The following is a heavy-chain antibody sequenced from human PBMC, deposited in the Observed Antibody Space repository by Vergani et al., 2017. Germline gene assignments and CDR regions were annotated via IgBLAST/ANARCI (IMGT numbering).Heavy chain of an antibody. J-gene: IGHJ3*02. CDR1: GYSISSGYY. D-gene: IGHD2-2*01. CDR3: AREIRYCSSTSCYGHDAFDI. Sequence: QVQLQESGPGLVKPSETLSLTCAVSGYSISSGYYWGWIRQPPGKGLEWIGSIYHSGSTYYNPSLKSRVTISVDTSKNQFSLKLSSVTAADTAVYYCAREIRYCSSTSCYGHDAFDIWGQGTMVTVSS. V-gene: IGHV4-38-2*02. CDR2: IYHSGST.